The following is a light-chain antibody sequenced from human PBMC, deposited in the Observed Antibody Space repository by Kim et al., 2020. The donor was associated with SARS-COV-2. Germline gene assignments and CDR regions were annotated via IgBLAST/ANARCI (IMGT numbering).Light chain of an antibody. Sequence: SYELTQPPSVSVSPGQTASITCSGDKLGDKYACWYQQKPGQSPVLVIYQDSKRPSGIPERFSGSNSGNTATLTISGTQAMDEADYYCQAWDSSTWLVFGGGTQLTVL. J-gene: IGLJ3*02. CDR2: QDS. CDR1: KLGDKY. V-gene: IGLV3-1*01. CDR3: QAWDSSTWLV.